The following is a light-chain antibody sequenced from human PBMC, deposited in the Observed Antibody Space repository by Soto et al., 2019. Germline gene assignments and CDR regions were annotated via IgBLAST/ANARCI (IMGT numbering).Light chain of an antibody. CDR3: QQDYDLPLT. J-gene: IGKJ4*01. CDR2: DAS. CDR1: QDVINY. Sequence: DITLTQSPSSLSASVGDRVSITCQASQDVINYLNWYQQKPGKAPKLLISDASNLETGVPSRFTGSGSCTHFTPTITNLQPDDFVKYYGQQDYDLPLTFGGGTHVE. V-gene: IGKV1-33*01.